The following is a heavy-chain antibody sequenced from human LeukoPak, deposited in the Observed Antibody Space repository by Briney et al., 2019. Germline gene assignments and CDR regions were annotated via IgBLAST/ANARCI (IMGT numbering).Heavy chain of an antibody. CDR1: AFTFSNHA. CDR2: ISAGGGST. CDR3: AKESYYYGSGSSPDY. Sequence: PGGSLRLSCAASAFTFSNHAMSWVRQTPGKGLEWVSGISAGGGSTLYADSVKGRFTISRDNSKNTLYLQMNSLRAEDTAVYYCAKESYYYGSGSSPDYWGQGTLVTVSS. V-gene: IGHV3-23*01. J-gene: IGHJ4*02. D-gene: IGHD3-10*01.